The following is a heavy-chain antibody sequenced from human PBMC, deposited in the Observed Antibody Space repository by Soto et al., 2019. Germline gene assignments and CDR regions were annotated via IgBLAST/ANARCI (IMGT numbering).Heavy chain of an antibody. CDR3: ARDRAINMISTFDN. CDR2: INPSGGST. D-gene: IGHD3-22*01. Sequence: QVLLVQSGAEVKKPGASMKASCKASGYTFTSYYMHWVRQVPGQGLEWMGIINPSGGSTDYARRFKGRVTMTRDTSTSTVYMELTGLRSEDTAVYYCARDRAINMISTFDNWGQGTLVTVSS. J-gene: IGHJ4*02. CDR1: GYTFTSYY. V-gene: IGHV1-46*01.